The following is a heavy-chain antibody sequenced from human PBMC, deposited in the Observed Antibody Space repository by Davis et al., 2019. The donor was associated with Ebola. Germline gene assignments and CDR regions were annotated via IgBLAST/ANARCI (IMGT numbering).Heavy chain of an antibody. Sequence: GESLKISCAASGFTFSSYWMSWVRQAPGKGLEWVANIKQDGSEKYYVDSVKGRFTISRDNAKNSLYLQMNSLRAEDTAVYYCARDVEGRGVISYGMDVWGQGTTVTVSS. D-gene: IGHD3-10*01. CDR1: GFTFSSYW. V-gene: IGHV3-7*03. CDR2: IKQDGSEK. CDR3: ARDVEGRGVISYGMDV. J-gene: IGHJ6*02.